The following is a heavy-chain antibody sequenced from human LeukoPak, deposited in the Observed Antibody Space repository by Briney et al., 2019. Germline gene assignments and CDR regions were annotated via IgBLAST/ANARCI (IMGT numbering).Heavy chain of an antibody. CDR2: IYYSGST. CDR1: GGSISSSSYY. V-gene: IGHV4-39*07. J-gene: IGHJ6*03. D-gene: IGHD3-9*01. Sequence: SETLSLTCTVSGGSISSSSYYWGWIRQPPGKGLEWIGSIYYSGSTYYNPSLKSRVTISVDTSKNQFSLKLSSVTAADTAVYYCARGPDILTGYYPTAYYMDVWGKGTTVTVSS. CDR3: ARGPDILTGYYPTAYYMDV.